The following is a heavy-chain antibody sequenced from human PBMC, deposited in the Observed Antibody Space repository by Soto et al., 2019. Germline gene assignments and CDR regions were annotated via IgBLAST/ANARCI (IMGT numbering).Heavy chain of an antibody. Sequence: GGSLRLSCVASGFTFSSYSMNWVRQAPGKGLEWVSSISSSSSYIYYADSVKGRFTISRDNAKNSLYLQMNSLRAEDTAVYYCARDPNLYYDFWSGYTPLYYGMDVWGQGTTVTVSS. CDR1: GFTFSSYS. D-gene: IGHD3-3*01. J-gene: IGHJ6*02. V-gene: IGHV3-21*01. CDR2: ISSSSSYI. CDR3: ARDPNLYYDFWSGYTPLYYGMDV.